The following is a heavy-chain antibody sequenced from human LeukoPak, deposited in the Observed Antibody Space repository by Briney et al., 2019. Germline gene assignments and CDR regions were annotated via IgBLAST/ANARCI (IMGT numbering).Heavy chain of an antibody. Sequence: ASVKVSCKASGYTFTGYYMHWVRQAPGQGLEWMGRINPNSGGTNYAQKFQGRVTMTRDTSNSTAYMELSRRRSDDTAVYYCARDKGWHEFDYWGQGTLVTVSS. D-gene: IGHD6-19*01. J-gene: IGHJ4*02. CDR2: INPNSGGT. CDR1: GYTFTGYY. V-gene: IGHV1-2*06. CDR3: ARDKGWHEFDY.